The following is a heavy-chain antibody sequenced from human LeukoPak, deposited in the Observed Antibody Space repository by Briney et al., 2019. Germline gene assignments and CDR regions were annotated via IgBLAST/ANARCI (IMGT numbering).Heavy chain of an antibody. Sequence: SETLSLTCAVYGGSFSGYYWSWIRQPPGKGLEWIGEINHSGSTNYNPPLKSRVTISVDTSKNQFSLQLSSVTAADTAVYYCARAVNIVGATCHFDYWGQGTLVTVSS. CDR1: GGSFSGYY. CDR3: ARAVNIVGATCHFDY. V-gene: IGHV4-34*01. J-gene: IGHJ4*02. CDR2: INHSGST. D-gene: IGHD1-26*01.